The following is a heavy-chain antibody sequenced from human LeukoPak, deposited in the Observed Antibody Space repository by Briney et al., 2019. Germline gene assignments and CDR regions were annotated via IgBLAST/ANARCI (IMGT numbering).Heavy chain of an antibody. Sequence: GESLQISCQGPGYSFTSYWIGWVRQLPGKGLEWMGIIYPGDSDTRYSPSFQGQVTISADKSISTAYLQWSSLKASDTAMYYCAKQQAWHFDYWGQGTLVTVSS. D-gene: IGHD5-12*01. V-gene: IGHV5-51*01. CDR1: GYSFTSYW. J-gene: IGHJ4*02. CDR2: IYPGDSDT. CDR3: AKQQAWHFDY.